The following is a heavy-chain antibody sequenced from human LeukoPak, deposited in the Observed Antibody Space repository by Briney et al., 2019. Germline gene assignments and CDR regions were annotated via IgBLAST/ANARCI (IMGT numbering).Heavy chain of an antibody. J-gene: IGHJ4*02. Sequence: GGSLRLSCAASGFTFSGYGMHWVRQTPGKGLEWVAFIHYDGSDKYYADSVKGRFTISRDNSKNTLYLQMNSLRAEDTAVYYCAKDLGNSFDYWGQGTLVTVSS. D-gene: IGHD4-23*01. CDR3: AKDLGNSFDY. V-gene: IGHV3-30*02. CDR2: IHYDGSDK. CDR1: GFTFSGYG.